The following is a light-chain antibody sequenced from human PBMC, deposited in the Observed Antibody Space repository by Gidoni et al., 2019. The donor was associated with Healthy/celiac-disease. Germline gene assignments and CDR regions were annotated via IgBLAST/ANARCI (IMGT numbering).Light chain of an antibody. CDR3: SSYTSSSTWV. V-gene: IGLV2-14*01. CDR2: DVS. CDR1: SSDVGGYNY. Sequence: QSALTQPASVSGSPGQPITISCTGTSSDVGGYNYVSWYQPHPGEAPKLMIYDVSNRPSGVSNRFSGSNSGNTASLTISGLQAEDEADYYCSSYTSSSTWVFGGGTKLTVL. J-gene: IGLJ3*02.